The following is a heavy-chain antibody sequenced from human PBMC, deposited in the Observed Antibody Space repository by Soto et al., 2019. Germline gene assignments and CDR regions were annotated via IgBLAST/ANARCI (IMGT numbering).Heavy chain of an antibody. CDR2: LYWDGDE. CDR1: GFSLRSSGVG. Sequence: QITLRESGPTVVKPTQNLTLTCTFSGFSLRSSGVGVGWIRQPPGKALEWLALLYWDGDERYRPSLANRLTVTREPSKNQVVLTMTNMVPVDTGTYFCAHTSYYDILGAFDVWGPGTMVTVSS. D-gene: IGHD3-9*01. J-gene: IGHJ3*01. CDR3: AHTSYYDILGAFDV. V-gene: IGHV2-5*02.